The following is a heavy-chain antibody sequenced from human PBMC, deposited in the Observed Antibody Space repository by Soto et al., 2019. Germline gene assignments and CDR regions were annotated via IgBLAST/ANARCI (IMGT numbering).Heavy chain of an antibody. Sequence: PSETLSLTCAVSGGSISSGGYSWSWIRQPPGKGLEWIGYMYHSGSTYYDPSLKSRVTISIDRSKNQFSLKLSSVTAADTAVHYCARVPDYWGQGILVTVSS. CDR3: ARVPDY. D-gene: IGHD2-2*01. CDR2: MYHSGST. J-gene: IGHJ4*02. CDR1: GGSISSGGYS. V-gene: IGHV4-30-2*01.